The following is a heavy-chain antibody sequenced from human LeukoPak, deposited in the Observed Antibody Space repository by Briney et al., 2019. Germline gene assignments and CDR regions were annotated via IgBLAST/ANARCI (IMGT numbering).Heavy chain of an antibody. CDR2: ISAYNGNT. CDR1: GGTFSSYA. J-gene: IGHJ4*02. Sequence: GASVKVSCKASGGTFSSYAISWVRQAPGQGLEWMGWISAYNGNTNYAQKLQGRVTMTTDTSTRTAYMELRSLRSDDTAVYYCARDSSTGYYYDSSKTLDYWGQGTLVTVSS. CDR3: ARDSSTGYYYDSSKTLDY. D-gene: IGHD3-22*01. V-gene: IGHV1-18*01.